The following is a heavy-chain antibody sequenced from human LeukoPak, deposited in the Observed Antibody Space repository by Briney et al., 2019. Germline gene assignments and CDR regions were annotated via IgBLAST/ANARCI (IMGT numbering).Heavy chain of an antibody. V-gene: IGHV3-9*01. J-gene: IGHJ6*02. CDR3: AKAGRGGRGWNCIFYYGLEV. CDR2: ISWQSGII. Sequence: PGRSLRLSCAASGFTFDDYAMHWVRQAPGKGLGWVSGISWQSGIIGYADSVRGRFTISRDNAKNSLYLQMNSLRAEDTALYYCAKAGRGGRGWNCIFYYGLEVWAKGPRSPSP. CDR1: GFTFDDYA. D-gene: IGHD6-19*01.